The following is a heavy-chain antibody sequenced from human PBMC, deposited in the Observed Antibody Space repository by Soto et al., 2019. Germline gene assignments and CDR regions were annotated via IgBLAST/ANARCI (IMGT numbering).Heavy chain of an antibody. D-gene: IGHD3-9*01. V-gene: IGHV3-23*01. Sequence: GGSLRLSCAASGFIFSAFGMTWVRQAPGKGLEWVSGISGSGGGTYYAESVKGRFTISRDNYNSILYLQMNSLKVEDTAEYYCVSSADLDSLGPDYWGQGTLVTVSS. CDR2: ISGSGGGT. CDR3: VSSADLDSLGPDY. J-gene: IGHJ4*02. CDR1: GFIFSAFG.